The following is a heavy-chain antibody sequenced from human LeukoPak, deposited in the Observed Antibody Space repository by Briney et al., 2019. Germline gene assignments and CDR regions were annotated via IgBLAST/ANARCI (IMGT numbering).Heavy chain of an antibody. J-gene: IGHJ4*02. CDR3: ARDRDCSGGSCYGY. D-gene: IGHD2-15*01. Sequence: GGSLRLSCAASGFTVSSNYMSWVRQAPGKGLEWVSVIYSGGSTYYADSVKGRFTISRDNSKNTLYLQMNSLRAEDTAVYYCARDRDCSGGSCYGYWGQGNLVTVSS. CDR2: IYSGGST. CDR1: GFTVSSNY. V-gene: IGHV3-66*01.